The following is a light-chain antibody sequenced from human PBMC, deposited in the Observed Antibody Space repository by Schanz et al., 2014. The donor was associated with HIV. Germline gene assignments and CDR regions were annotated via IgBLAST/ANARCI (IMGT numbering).Light chain of an antibody. Sequence: QSVLTQPPSVSGAPGQRVTISCTGSSSNIGAGYDVHWYQQLPGTAPKLLIYKTDQRPSGVPDRFSGSKSGTSASLAISGLQSEDEADYYCAAWDDSLKGVVFGGGTKLTVL. V-gene: IGLV1-44*01. CDR2: KTD. J-gene: IGLJ3*02. CDR1: SSNIGAGYD. CDR3: AAWDDSLKGVV.